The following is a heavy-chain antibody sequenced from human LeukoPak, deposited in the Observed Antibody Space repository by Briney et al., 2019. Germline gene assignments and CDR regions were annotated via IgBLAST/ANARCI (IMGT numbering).Heavy chain of an antibody. CDR3: ARNGGRTGTTDREFDY. CDR1: GYTFTSYY. J-gene: IGHJ4*02. CDR2: INPSGGST. D-gene: IGHD1-1*01. V-gene: IGHV1-46*01. Sequence: ASVKVSCKASGYTFTSYYMHWVRQAPGQGLEWMGIINPSGGSTSYAQKFQGRVTMTRDTSTSTVYMELSSLISEDTAVYYCARNGGRTGTTDREFDYWGQGTLVTVSS.